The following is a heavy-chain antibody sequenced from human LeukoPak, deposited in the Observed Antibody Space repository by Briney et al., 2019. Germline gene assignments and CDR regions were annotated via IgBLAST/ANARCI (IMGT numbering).Heavy chain of an antibody. Sequence: GGSLRLSCAASGFTFSNAWMSWVRQAPGKGLEWVGRIKSKTDGGTTDYAAPVKDRFTISRNDSKNTLYLQMNSLNTEDTAVYYCPRDLDTYYYDSTDAFDIWGQGTMVTVSS. D-gene: IGHD3-22*01. CDR3: PRDLDTYYYDSTDAFDI. CDR1: GFTFSNAW. V-gene: IGHV3-15*01. CDR2: IKSKTDGGTT. J-gene: IGHJ3*02.